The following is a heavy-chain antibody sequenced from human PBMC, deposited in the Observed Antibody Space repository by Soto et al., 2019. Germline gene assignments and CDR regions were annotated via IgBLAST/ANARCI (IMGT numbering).Heavy chain of an antibody. CDR2: FDPEDGET. CDR1: GYTLTELS. D-gene: IGHD2-15*01. Sequence: VASVKVSCKVSGYTLTELSMHWVRQAPGKGLEWMGGFDPEDGETIYAQKFQGRVTMTEDTSTDTAYMELSSLRSEDTAVYYCAVVTSHVYYYGMDVWGQGTTVTVSS. CDR3: AVVTSHVYYYGMDV. V-gene: IGHV1-24*01. J-gene: IGHJ6*02.